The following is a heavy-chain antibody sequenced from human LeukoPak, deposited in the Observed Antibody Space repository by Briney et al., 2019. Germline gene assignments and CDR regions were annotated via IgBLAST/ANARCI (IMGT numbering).Heavy chain of an antibody. CDR2: ISTYSGNT. Sequence: ASVKVSCRASGYTFTSYGISWVRQAPGQGLEGVGWISTYSGNTNYAQMLQGRITMTTDTSTSTAYMELRGLRSDDTAVYYCARGKPVYFYGPGSYLASPFDSWGQGTLVTVSS. CDR1: GYTFTSYG. D-gene: IGHD3-10*01. J-gene: IGHJ4*02. CDR3: ARGKPVYFYGPGSYLASPFDS. V-gene: IGHV1-18*01.